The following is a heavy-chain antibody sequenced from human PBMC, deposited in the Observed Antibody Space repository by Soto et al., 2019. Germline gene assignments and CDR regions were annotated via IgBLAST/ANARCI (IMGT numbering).Heavy chain of an antibody. D-gene: IGHD3-9*01. Sequence: GGSLRLSCAASEFTFSNYAMHWVRQPPGKGLQWLAVISYDGNNKYYADSVEGRFTISRDNSKNTVYLQMNSLRLEDTALYYCARDYILSRSWYGGSNRFDPWGQGTLVTVSS. V-gene: IGHV3-30*03. J-gene: IGHJ5*02. CDR2: ISYDGNNK. CDR1: EFTFSNYA. CDR3: ARDYILSRSWYGGSNRFDP.